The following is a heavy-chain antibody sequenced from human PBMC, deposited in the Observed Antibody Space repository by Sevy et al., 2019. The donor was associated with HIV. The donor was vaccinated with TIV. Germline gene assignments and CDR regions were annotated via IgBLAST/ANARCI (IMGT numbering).Heavy chain of an antibody. CDR3: AKSEWGNIGFCTRSSCYPFDY. Sequence: GGSLRLSCAASGFTFTSYAMSWVRQAPGKGLEWVSSISGSHGTPYYADSVKGRFTISRDNSKNTLYHQMSSLRAEDTAMYYCAKSEWGNIGFCTRSSCYPFDYWGQGTLVTVSS. CDR2: ISGSHGTP. D-gene: IGHD2-2*01. CDR1: GFTFTSYA. V-gene: IGHV3-23*01. J-gene: IGHJ4*02.